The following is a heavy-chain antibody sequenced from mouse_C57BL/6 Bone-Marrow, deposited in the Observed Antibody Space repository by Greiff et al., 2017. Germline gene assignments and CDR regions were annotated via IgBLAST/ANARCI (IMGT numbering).Heavy chain of an antibody. CDR1: GFTFTDYY. V-gene: IGHV7-3*01. J-gene: IGHJ4*01. Sequence: EVKLMESGGGLVQPGGSLSLSCAASGFTFTDYYMSWVRQPPGKALEWLGFIRNNANGYTTEYSASVKGRFTISRDNSQSILYLQLNTLRAEDSAAYYCARGTVGNMDYWGQGTSVTGSS. CDR3: ARGTVGNMDY. D-gene: IGHD1-1*01. CDR2: IRNNANGYTT.